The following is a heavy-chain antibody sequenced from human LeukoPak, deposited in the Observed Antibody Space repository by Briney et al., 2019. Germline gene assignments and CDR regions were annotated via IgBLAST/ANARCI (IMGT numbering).Heavy chain of an antibody. Sequence: GGSLRLSCAASGFTFSSYSMNWVRQAPGKGLEWVSSISSSSSYIYYADSVKGRFTISRDNAKNSLYLQMNSLRAEDTAVYYCARSSRGGIVVVVAATSFDYWGQGTLVTVSS. CDR3: ARSSRGGIVVVVAATSFDY. D-gene: IGHD2-15*01. CDR1: GFTFSSYS. V-gene: IGHV3-21*01. CDR2: ISSSSSYI. J-gene: IGHJ4*02.